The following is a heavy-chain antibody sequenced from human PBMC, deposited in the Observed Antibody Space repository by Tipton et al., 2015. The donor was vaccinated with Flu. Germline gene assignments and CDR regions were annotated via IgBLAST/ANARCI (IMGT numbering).Heavy chain of an antibody. CDR1: GGSFSGYY. D-gene: IGHD2-2*03. CDR3: ARGQGGYCSSTSCYPLYRYYYYGMDV. V-gene: IGHV4-34*01. Sequence: TLSLTCAVYGGSFSGYYWSWIRQPPGKGLEWIGEINHSGSTNYNPSLKSRVTISVDTSKNQFSLKLSSVTAADTAVYYCARGQGGYCSSTSCYPLYRYYYYGMDVWGQGTTVTVSS. CDR2: INHSGST. J-gene: IGHJ6*02.